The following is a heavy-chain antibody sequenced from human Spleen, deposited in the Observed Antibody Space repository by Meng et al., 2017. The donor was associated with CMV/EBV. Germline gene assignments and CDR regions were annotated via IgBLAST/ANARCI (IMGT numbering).Heavy chain of an antibody. V-gene: IGHV1-2*02. CDR3: AIDTSVGSTFDS. CDR1: GYTFFGYY. D-gene: IGHD1-26*01. J-gene: IGHJ4*02. Sequence: ASVKVSCKASGYTFFGYYIHWVRQAPGQGLEWLGWINPNTGRTNYARRFQGRVTMTSDTSVSTAYMDLSSLTSDDTAVYYCAIDTSVGSTFDSWGEGTLVTVSS. CDR2: INPNTGRT.